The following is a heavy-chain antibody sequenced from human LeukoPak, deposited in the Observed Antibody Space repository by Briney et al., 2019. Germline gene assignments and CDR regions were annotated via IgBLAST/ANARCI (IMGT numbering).Heavy chain of an antibody. D-gene: IGHD1-26*01. Sequence: GGSLRLSCAASGFTFSTNAMRWVRQAPGKGLEWVSAISGSGGTIYYADSVKGRFTISRDNSKNTVYLQMNGLRAEDTAVYYRTKVGPGSYFDNWGQGTLVTVSS. CDR1: GFTFSTNA. CDR3: TKVGPGSYFDN. J-gene: IGHJ4*02. CDR2: ISGSGGTI. V-gene: IGHV3-23*01.